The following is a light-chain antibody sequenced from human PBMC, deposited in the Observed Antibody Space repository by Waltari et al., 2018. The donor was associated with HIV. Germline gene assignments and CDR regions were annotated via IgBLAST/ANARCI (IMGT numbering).Light chain of an antibody. CDR3: AVWDDSLRGGV. J-gene: IGLJ3*02. Sequence: QSVVTHPPSASGTFGQRVVISCSGRTPYSGSTPVNCYQKFPGAAPTILIYRDDQRFSGVPDRFSGSKSATSAALAISELRSEDEADYYCAVWDDSLRGGVFGGGTKLTVL. CDR1: TPYSGSTP. V-gene: IGLV1-47*01. CDR2: RDD.